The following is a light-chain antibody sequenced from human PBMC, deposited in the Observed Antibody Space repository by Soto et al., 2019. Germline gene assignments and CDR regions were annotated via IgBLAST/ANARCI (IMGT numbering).Light chain of an antibody. CDR3: HQYNNWLWT. CDR2: GAS. V-gene: IGKV3-15*01. CDR1: QSVNSN. Sequence: EIVMTQSPATLSVSPGERATLSCRASQSVNSNLAWYQQKPGQAPRLLIYGASTRATGIPSRFSGSGSGTEFTLTISSLQSEDFAVYYCHQYNNWLWTFGQGTKVEIK. J-gene: IGKJ1*01.